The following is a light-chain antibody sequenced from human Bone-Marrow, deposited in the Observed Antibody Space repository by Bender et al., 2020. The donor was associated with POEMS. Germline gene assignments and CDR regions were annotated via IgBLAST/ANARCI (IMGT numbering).Light chain of an antibody. Sequence: ALTQPASISGSPGQAINISCTGTSSDVGGYNYVSWYQQHPGKAPKLIVYDVSNRPSGVSNRFSGSKSGNTASLTISGLQPEDEAVYYCCSYAGSRFVEFGGGTTLTVL. CDR1: SSDVGGYNY. J-gene: IGLJ2*01. CDR3: CSYAGSRFVE. V-gene: IGLV2-14*01. CDR2: DVS.